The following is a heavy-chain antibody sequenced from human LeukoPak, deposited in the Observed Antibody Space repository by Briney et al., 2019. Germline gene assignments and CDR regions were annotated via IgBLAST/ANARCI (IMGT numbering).Heavy chain of an antibody. CDR1: GFTVSSKY. D-gene: IGHD7-27*01. Sequence: GGSLRLSCAASGFTVSSKYMSWVRQAPGKGLEWVSLIYSGGSTYYADSVKGRFTISRDNSKNTLYLQMSSLRADDTAVYYCASGVDWGYAFDIWGQGTMVTVSS. CDR2: IYSGGST. V-gene: IGHV3-66*01. CDR3: ASGVDWGYAFDI. J-gene: IGHJ3*02.